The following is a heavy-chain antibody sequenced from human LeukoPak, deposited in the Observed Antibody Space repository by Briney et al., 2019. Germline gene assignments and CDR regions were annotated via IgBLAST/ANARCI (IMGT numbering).Heavy chain of an antibody. CDR3: AKGMGSRVGASAFDI. CDR2: ISWNSGSI. Sequence: GGSLSLSCAASGFTFDDYAMHWVRQAPGKGLEWVSGISWNSGSIGYADSVKGRFTISRDNAKNSLYLQMNSLRAEDTALYYCAKGMGSRVGASAFDIWGQGTMVTVSS. J-gene: IGHJ3*02. CDR1: GFTFDDYA. D-gene: IGHD1-26*01. V-gene: IGHV3-9*01.